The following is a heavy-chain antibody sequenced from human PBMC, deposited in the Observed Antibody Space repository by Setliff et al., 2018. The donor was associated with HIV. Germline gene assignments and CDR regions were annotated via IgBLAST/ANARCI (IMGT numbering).Heavy chain of an antibody. D-gene: IGHD3-10*01. CDR1: GGSITSGSYY. CDR2: IYSNGRT. CDR3: ARGSYTVRIDY. V-gene: IGHV4-61*02. J-gene: IGHJ4*02. Sequence: PSETLSLTCTVSGGSITSGSYYWSWIRQPAGKGLEWIGRIYSNGRTTHNPSLKSRVTMPRDTSENQFSLRLSSVTAADTAVYYCARGSYTVRIDYWGQGTRVTVSS.